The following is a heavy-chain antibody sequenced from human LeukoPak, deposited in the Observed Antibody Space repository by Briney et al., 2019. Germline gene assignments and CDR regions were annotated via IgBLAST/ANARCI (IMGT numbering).Heavy chain of an antibody. D-gene: IGHD3-22*01. Sequence: ASVKVSCKASGYTFTGYYMHWVRQAPGQGLEWMGWINPNSGGTNYAQKSQGRVTMTRDTSISTAYMELSRLRSDDTAVYYCARGAYYYDSSGSNFGGYWGQGTLVTVSS. CDR3: ARGAYYYDSSGSNFGGY. CDR1: GYTFTGYY. CDR2: INPNSGGT. J-gene: IGHJ4*02. V-gene: IGHV1-2*02.